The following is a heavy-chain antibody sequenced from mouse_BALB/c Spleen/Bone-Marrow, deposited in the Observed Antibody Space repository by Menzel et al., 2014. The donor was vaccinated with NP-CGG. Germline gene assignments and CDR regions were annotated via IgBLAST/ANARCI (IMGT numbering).Heavy chain of an antibody. CDR1: GFTFTEYY. D-gene: IGHD1-1*02. CDR2: IRNKAKGYTT. V-gene: IGHV7-3*02. J-gene: IGHJ1*01. Sequence: EVKLMESGGGLVQPGGSLRLSCATSGFTFTEYYMSWVRQPPGKALEWLGFIRNKAKGYTTEYSASVKGRFTISRDNSQSILYLQMNALSVEDSATYYCAREINYGHYWYFDGWGAGTTVTVSS. CDR3: AREINYGHYWYFDG.